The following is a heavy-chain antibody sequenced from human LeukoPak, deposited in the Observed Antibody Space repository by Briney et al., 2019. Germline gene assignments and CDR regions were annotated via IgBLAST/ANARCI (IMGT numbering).Heavy chain of an antibody. CDR1: GGTFSSYA. V-gene: IGHV1-69*06. CDR3: ARVQGVLRFLEWLSVKYYFDY. J-gene: IGHJ4*02. CDR2: IIPIFGTA. Sequence: ASVKVSCKASGGTFSSYAISWVRQAPGQGLEWMGGIIPIFGTANYAQKFQGRVTITADKSTSTAYMELSSLRSEDTAVYYCARVQGVLRFLEWLSVKYYFDYWGQGTLVTVSS. D-gene: IGHD3-3*01.